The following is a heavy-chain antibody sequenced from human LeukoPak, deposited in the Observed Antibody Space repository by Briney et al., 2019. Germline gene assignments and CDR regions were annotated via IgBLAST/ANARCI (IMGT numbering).Heavy chain of an antibody. Sequence: SETLSLTCTVSGVSVSSGSYYWSWIRQPPGKGLEWIGYIYYSGSTNYNPSLKSRVTISVDTSKNQFSLKLSSVTAADTAVYYCARRIAAAGRRNAFDIWGQGTMVTVSS. J-gene: IGHJ3*02. CDR3: ARRIAAAGRRNAFDI. CDR2: IYYSGST. D-gene: IGHD6-13*01. V-gene: IGHV4-61*01. CDR1: GVSVSSGSYY.